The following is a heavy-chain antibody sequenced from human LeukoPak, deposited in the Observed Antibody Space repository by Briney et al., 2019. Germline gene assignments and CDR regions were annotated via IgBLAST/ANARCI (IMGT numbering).Heavy chain of an antibody. Sequence: PSETLSLTCTVSGGSISSCYWSWIRQPPGKGLEWIGYIFYSGSTNYNPPLKSRVTMSVDTSKNRFSLKLTSVTAADTAVYYCARLHEVGLLFDYWGQGTLVTVSS. J-gene: IGHJ4*02. CDR3: ARLHEVGLLFDY. CDR2: IFYSGST. V-gene: IGHV4-59*08. CDR1: GGSISSCY. D-gene: IGHD3-10*01.